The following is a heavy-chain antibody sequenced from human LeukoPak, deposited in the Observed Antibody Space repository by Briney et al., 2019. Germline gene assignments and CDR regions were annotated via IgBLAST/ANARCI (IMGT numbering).Heavy chain of an antibody. CDR1: GGSISSSSYY. V-gene: IGHV4-39*07. CDR2: IYYSGST. D-gene: IGHD3-3*01. Sequence: PSETLSLTCTVSGGSISSSSYYWGWIRQPPGKGLEWIGSIYYSGSTYYNPSLKSRVTISVDTSRNQFSLKLSSVTSADTALYYCARTYYDFPNWFDPWGQGTLVTVSS. CDR3: ARTYYDFPNWFDP. J-gene: IGHJ5*02.